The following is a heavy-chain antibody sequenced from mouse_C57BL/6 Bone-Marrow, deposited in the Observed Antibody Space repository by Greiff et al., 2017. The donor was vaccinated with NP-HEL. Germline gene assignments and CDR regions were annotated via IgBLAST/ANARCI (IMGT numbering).Heavy chain of an antibody. CDR2: INPRSGNT. V-gene: IGHV1-81*01. Sequence: VQLQQSGAELARPGASVKLSCKASGYTFTSYGINWVKQSTGQGLEWIGEINPRSGNTYYNEKFKGKTTMTADKSSITAYMELRSQTSEDSAVYFCSDDYERFAYWGQGTLVTVSA. CDR1: GYTFTSYG. D-gene: IGHD2-4*01. CDR3: SDDYERFAY. J-gene: IGHJ3*01.